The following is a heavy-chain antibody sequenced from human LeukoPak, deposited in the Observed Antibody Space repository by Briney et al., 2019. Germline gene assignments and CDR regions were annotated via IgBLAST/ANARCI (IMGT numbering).Heavy chain of an antibody. D-gene: IGHD3-9*01. Sequence: ASVKVSCKASGYTFTSYGISWVRRAPGQGLEWMGWISAYNGNTNYEQKLQGRVTMTTDTSTSTAYMELRSLRSDDTAVYYCAREYDILTNDAFDIWGQGTMVTVSS. J-gene: IGHJ3*02. CDR1: GYTFTSYG. V-gene: IGHV1-18*04. CDR2: ISAYNGNT. CDR3: AREYDILTNDAFDI.